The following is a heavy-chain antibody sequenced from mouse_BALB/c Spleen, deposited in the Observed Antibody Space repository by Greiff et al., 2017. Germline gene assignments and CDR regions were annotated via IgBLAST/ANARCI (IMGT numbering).Heavy chain of an antibody. D-gene: IGHD6-2*01. Sequence: EVQLVESGPGLVKPSQSLSLTCTVSGYSITSDYAWRWIRQSTGNKLGWMGYIRYSGSTNYNPSLKSRISITRDTSKNQFFLQLNSVTTEDTATDYCARWCGRRRVSFDYWGQGTTLTVSS. J-gene: IGHJ2*01. CDR1: GYSITSDYA. CDR3: ARWCGRRRVSFDY. V-gene: IGHV3-2*02. CDR2: IRYSGST.